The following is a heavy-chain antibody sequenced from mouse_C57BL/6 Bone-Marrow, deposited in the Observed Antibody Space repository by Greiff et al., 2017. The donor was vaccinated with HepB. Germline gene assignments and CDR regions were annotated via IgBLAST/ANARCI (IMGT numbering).Heavy chain of an antibody. CDR1: GYTFTSYD. CDR2: IYPRDGST. D-gene: IGHD1-1*01. V-gene: IGHV1-85*01. Sequence: QVQLQQSGPELVKPGASVKLSCKASGYTFTSYDINWVKQRPGQGLEWIGWIYPRDGSTKYNEKFKGKATLTVDTSSSTAYMELHSLTSEDSAVYFCARSITTVVATPYWYFDVWGTGTTVTVSS. J-gene: IGHJ1*03. CDR3: ARSITTVVATPYWYFDV.